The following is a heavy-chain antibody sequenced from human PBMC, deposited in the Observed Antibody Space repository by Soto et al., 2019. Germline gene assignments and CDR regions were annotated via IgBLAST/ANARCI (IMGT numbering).Heavy chain of an antibody. D-gene: IGHD1-26*01. CDR1: GFTFSSYS. V-gene: IGHV3-21*01. J-gene: IGHJ3*02. Sequence: GESLKISCAASGFTFSSYSMNWVRQAPGKGLEWVSSISSSSSYIYYADSVKGRFTISRDNAKNSLYLQMNSLRAEDTAVYYCAREDGGSYYAFDIWGQGTMVTVSS. CDR3: AREDGGSYYAFDI. CDR2: ISSSSSYI.